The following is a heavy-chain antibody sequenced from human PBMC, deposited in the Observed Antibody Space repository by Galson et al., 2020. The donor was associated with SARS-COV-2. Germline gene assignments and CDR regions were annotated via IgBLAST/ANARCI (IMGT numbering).Heavy chain of an antibody. V-gene: IGHV4-4*03. CDR3: ARLYRSTRGSFHWFDP. J-gene: IGHJ5*02. CDR1: GDSIISNNW. CDR2: IHHSGNT. D-gene: IGHD2-2*01. Sequence: PQTLSLTCAVSGDSIISNNWWTWVRQHPGKGLEWNGEIHHSGNTNYCPSLKSRVTISVDNSKNQFSLDLISVTAEDTAVYYCARLYRSTRGSFHWFDPWGQGTLVTVSS.